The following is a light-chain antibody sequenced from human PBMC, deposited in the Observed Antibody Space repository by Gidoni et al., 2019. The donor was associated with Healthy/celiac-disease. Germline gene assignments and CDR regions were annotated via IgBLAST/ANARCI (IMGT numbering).Light chain of an antibody. Sequence: DIQMTQSPSSLSASVGDRVTITRRASQSISSYLNWYQQKPGKAPKLLIDAASRLQSGVPSRFSGSGSGTDFTLTISSLQPEDFATYYCQQSYSTPRTFGQGTKVEIK. CDR2: AAS. V-gene: IGKV1-39*01. J-gene: IGKJ1*01. CDR3: QQSYSTPRT. CDR1: QSISSY.